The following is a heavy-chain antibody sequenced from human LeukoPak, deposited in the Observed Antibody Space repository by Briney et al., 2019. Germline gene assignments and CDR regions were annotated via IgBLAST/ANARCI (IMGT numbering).Heavy chain of an antibody. Sequence: GGSLRLSRAASGFTFSSYSMNWVRQAPGKGLEWVSSISSSSSYIYYADSVKGRFTISRDNAKNSLYLQMNSLRAEDTAVYYCAWGVVPAAIGDYWGQGTLVTVSS. CDR1: GFTFSSYS. CDR3: AWGVVPAAIGDY. CDR2: ISSSSSYI. V-gene: IGHV3-21*01. J-gene: IGHJ4*02. D-gene: IGHD2-2*02.